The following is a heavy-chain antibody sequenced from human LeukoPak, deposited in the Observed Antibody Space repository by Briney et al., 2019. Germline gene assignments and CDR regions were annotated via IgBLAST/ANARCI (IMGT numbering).Heavy chain of an antibody. CDR1: GYSFTTYW. V-gene: IGHV1-24*01. J-gene: IGHJ3*02. Sequence: GESLKISCKGSGYSFTTYWIGWVRQAPGKGLEWMGGFDPEDGETIYAQKFQGRVTMTEDTSTDTAYMELSSLRSEDTAVYYCCLMGLYVIADLDAFDIWGQGTMVTVSS. CDR2: FDPEDGET. D-gene: IGHD3-10*01. CDR3: CLMGLYVIADLDAFDI.